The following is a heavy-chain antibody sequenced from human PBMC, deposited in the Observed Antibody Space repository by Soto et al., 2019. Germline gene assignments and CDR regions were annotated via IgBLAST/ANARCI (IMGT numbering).Heavy chain of an antibody. CDR1: GGSLGSYY. V-gene: IGHV4-59*01. D-gene: IGHD3-10*02. Sequence: QVQLQESGPGLVKPSETLSLTCSVAGGSLGSYYWGWIRQSPGKGLEWIAYIYDSGTTIYNPSLKSRATISVDTSKNQFSLNVTSVTAADTAVYYCARGAMFWFDPWGQGTLVSVSS. J-gene: IGHJ5*02. CDR2: IYDSGTT. CDR3: ARGAMFWFDP.